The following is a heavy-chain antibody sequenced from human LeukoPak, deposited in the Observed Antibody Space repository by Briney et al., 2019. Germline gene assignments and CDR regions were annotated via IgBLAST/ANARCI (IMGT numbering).Heavy chain of an antibody. CDR3: TRLSHVAGAAKVSWCGP. CDR2: IYHSGST. Sequence: PSETLSLTCTVSAYSISNGFLWGWIRQPPGTGLEWIRCIYHSGSTYYNPSLKSRVTMSVDTSKHHFSLKVSSVAAADTAVYYCTRLSHVAGAAKVSWCGPWRQGTLVTVSS. CDR1: AYSISNGFL. V-gene: IGHV4-38-2*02. D-gene: IGHD1-26*01. J-gene: IGHJ5*02.